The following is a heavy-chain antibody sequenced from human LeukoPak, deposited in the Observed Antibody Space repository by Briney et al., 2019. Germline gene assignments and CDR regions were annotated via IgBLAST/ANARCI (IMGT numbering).Heavy chain of an antibody. CDR3: ARDLAGPPQEAFDI. CDR2: IKQDGSAK. J-gene: IGHJ3*02. V-gene: IGHV3-7*01. Sequence: GGSLRLSCAASGFTFSSYWMNWVRQAPGKGLEWVANIKQDGSAKYYVDSVKGRFTISRDNAKNSLYLQMNTLRAEDTAVYYCARDLAGPPQEAFDIWGLGTTVTVS. CDR1: GFTFSSYW.